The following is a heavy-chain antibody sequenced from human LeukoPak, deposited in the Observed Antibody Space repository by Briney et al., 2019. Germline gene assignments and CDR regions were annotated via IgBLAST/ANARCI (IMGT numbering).Heavy chain of an antibody. V-gene: IGHV4-31*03. Sequence: SETLSLTCTVSGGSISSGGYYWSWIRQHPGKGLEWIGHIYYSGSTYDNPSLKSRVTISVDTSKNQFSLNLSSVTAADTAVYYCARETLNLAAAFDYWGQGTLVTVSS. CDR3: ARETLNLAAAFDY. D-gene: IGHD6-13*01. J-gene: IGHJ4*02. CDR1: GGSISSGGYY. CDR2: IYYSGST.